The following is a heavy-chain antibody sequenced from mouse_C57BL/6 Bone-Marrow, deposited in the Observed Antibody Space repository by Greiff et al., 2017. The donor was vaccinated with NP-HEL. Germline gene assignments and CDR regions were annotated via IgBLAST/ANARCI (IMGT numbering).Heavy chain of an antibody. CDR2: IDPETGGT. J-gene: IGHJ2*01. CDR3: TSGIYDGYYDCFAY. CDR1: GYTFTDYE. D-gene: IGHD2-3*01. Sequence: QVQLQQPGAELVRPGASVTLSCKASGYTFTDYEMHWVKQTPVHGLEWIGAIDPETGGTAYNQKFKGKAILTADKSSSTAYMELRSLTSEDSAVYDYTSGIYDGYYDCFAYWGQGTTLTVSS. V-gene: IGHV1-15*01.